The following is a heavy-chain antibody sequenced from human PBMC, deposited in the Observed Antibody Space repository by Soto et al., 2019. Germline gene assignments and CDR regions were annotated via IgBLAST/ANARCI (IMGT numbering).Heavy chain of an antibody. D-gene: IGHD3-3*01. CDR1: GFTFSSYA. Sequence: PGGSLRLSCAASGFTFSSYAMSWVRQAPGKGLEWVSAISGSGGSTYYADSVKGRFTISRDNSKNTLYLQMNSLRAEDTAVYYCAKDAHYDFWSGYYGMDVWGQGTTVTVSS. CDR3: AKDAHYDFWSGYYGMDV. J-gene: IGHJ6*02. V-gene: IGHV3-23*01. CDR2: ISGSGGST.